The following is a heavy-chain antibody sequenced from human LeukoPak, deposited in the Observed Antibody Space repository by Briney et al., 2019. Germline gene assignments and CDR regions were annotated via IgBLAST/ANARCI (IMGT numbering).Heavy chain of an antibody. CDR1: GFTVSSNY. CDR2: TYSGGGT. CDR3: ARERPYYYDSSGYYDDAFDI. Sequence: QPGGSLRLSCAASGFTVSSNYMSWVRQAPGKGLEWVSVTYSGGGTYYADSVKGRFTISRDNSKNTLHLQMNSLRAEDTAVYYCARERPYYYDSSGYYDDAFDIWGQGTMVTVSS. J-gene: IGHJ3*02. V-gene: IGHV3-53*01. D-gene: IGHD3-22*01.